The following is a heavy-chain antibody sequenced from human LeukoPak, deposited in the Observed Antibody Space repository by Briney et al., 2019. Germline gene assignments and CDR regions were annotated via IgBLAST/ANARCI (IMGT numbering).Heavy chain of an antibody. V-gene: IGHV1-8*03. Sequence: GASVKVSCKASGYTFTSYDINWVRQATGQGPEWMGWMNPNSGNTGYAQKFQGRVTITRNTSISTAYMELSSLRSEDTAVYYCARGSRGRGWFGELLYRQNYYYYYMDVWGKGTTVTVSS. CDR2: MNPNSGNT. CDR1: GYTFTSYD. J-gene: IGHJ6*03. D-gene: IGHD3-10*01. CDR3: ARGSRGRGWFGELLYRQNYYYYYMDV.